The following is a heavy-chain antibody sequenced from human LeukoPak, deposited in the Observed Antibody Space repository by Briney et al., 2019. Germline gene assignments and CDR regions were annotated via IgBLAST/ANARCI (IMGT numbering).Heavy chain of an antibody. Sequence: PSETLSLTCTVSGGSISSYYWSWIRQPPGKGLEWIGYIYYSGSTNYNPSLKSRVTISVDTSKNQFSLKLSSVTAADTAVYYCARAGAAAGTNLFDYWGQGTLVTVSS. CDR3: ARAGAAAGTNLFDY. V-gene: IGHV4-59*01. CDR2: IYYSGST. CDR1: GGSISSYY. J-gene: IGHJ4*02. D-gene: IGHD6-13*01.